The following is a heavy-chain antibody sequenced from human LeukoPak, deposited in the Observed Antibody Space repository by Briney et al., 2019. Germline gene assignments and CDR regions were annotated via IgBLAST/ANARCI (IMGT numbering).Heavy chain of an antibody. Sequence: GGSLRLSCAASGFTFSSYGMHWVRQAPGKGLEWVAVISDDGSNKYYVDFVKGRFTISRDNSKNTLYLQMNSLRAEDTAVFYCASSPTYCSSTSCYINYWGQGALVTVSS. D-gene: IGHD2-2*02. CDR1: GFTFSSYG. V-gene: IGHV3-30*03. CDR3: ASSPTYCSSTSCYINY. CDR2: ISDDGSNK. J-gene: IGHJ4*02.